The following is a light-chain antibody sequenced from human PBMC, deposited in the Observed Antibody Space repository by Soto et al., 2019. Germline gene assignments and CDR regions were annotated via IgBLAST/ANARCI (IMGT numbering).Light chain of an antibody. CDR2: AAS. CDR3: QQGHSMPFT. J-gene: IGKJ3*01. V-gene: IGKV1-39*01. Sequence: DIQMTQSPSSLSASVGDRVTITCRASQSITNSLNWYQHKPGKAPTLLVYAASRLQSGVPSRFSGSGSGTDFTLTISSLQPEDFATYFCQQGHSMPFTFGPGTKVDIK. CDR1: QSITNS.